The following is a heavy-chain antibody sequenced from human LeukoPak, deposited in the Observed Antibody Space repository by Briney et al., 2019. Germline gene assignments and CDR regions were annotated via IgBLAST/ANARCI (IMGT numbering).Heavy chain of an antibody. CDR2: ISWNSGSI. V-gene: IGHV3-9*01. Sequence: GGSLRLSCAASGFTFSSYSMNWVRQAPGKGLEWVSGISWNSGSIGYADSVKGRFTISRDNAKNSLYLQMNSLRAEDTALYYCAKDISDYYDSSGYFDYWGQGTLVTVSS. J-gene: IGHJ4*02. CDR1: GFTFSSYS. CDR3: AKDISDYYDSSGYFDY. D-gene: IGHD3-22*01.